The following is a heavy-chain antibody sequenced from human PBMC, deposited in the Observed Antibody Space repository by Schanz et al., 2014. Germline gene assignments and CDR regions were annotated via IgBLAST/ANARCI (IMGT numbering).Heavy chain of an antibody. Sequence: EVQLLESGGGLVQPGGSLRLSCAASGFSFRKSAMSWVRQAPGKGLEWVSSISSSSSYISYADSVKGRFTISRDNAKNSLYLQMNSLSAEDTGVYYCAKAKSQLPLVDYWGQGTLVDVSS. J-gene: IGHJ4*02. CDR2: ISSSSSYI. CDR3: AKAKSQLPLVDY. V-gene: IGHV3-21*02. CDR1: GFSFRKSA. D-gene: IGHD2-21*01.